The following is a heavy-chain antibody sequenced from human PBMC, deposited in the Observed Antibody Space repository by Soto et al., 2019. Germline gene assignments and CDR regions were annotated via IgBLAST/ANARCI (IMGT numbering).Heavy chain of an antibody. CDR3: ANIRGVVPAAMGWFDP. D-gene: IGHD2-2*01. Sequence: QVQLVQSGAEVQKPGSSVKVSCKASGGTFSSYAISWVRQAPGQGLEWMGGIIPIFGTANYAQKFQGRVTITADESTSTAYMELSSLRSEDTAVYYCANIRGVVPAAMGWFDPWGQGTLVTVSS. V-gene: IGHV1-69*01. CDR2: IIPIFGTA. CDR1: GGTFSSYA. J-gene: IGHJ5*02.